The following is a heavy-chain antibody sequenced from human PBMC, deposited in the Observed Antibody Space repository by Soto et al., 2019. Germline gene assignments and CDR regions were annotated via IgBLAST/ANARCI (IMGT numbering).Heavy chain of an antibody. CDR3: ASAPDGYCSGGSCQGFDP. V-gene: IGHV1-46*01. J-gene: IGHJ5*02. CDR2: INPSGGST. D-gene: IGHD2-15*01. Sequence: GASVKVSCKASGYTFTSYYMHWVRQAPGQGLEWMGIINPSGGSTSYAQKFQGRVTMTRDTSTSTVYMELSSLRSEDTAVYYCASAPDGYCSGGSCQGFDPWGQGTLVTV. CDR1: GYTFTSYY.